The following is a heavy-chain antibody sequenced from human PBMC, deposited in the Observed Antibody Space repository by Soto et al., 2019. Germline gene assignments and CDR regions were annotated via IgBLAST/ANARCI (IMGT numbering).Heavy chain of an antibody. CDR2: IYYSGST. V-gene: IGHV4-31*03. J-gene: IGHJ4*01. D-gene: IGHD6-13*01. Sequence: SETLSLTCTVSGVSISSGGYYWSWMRQHPGKGLEWIGYIYYSGSTYYSPSLKSRVTISVDTSKNQFSLKLSSVTAADTAVYYCAREGIQQQLSAKQDTAVYWGHGTPVTVSX. CDR3: AREGIQQQLSAKQDTAVY. CDR1: GVSISSGGYY.